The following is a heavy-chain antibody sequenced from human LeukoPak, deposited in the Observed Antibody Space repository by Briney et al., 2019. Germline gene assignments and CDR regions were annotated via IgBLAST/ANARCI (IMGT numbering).Heavy chain of an antibody. CDR3: ARDNSVGDYAWWFDP. CDR1: GYAFTRHY. CDR2: INPSGSST. Sequence: ASVTVSCKASGYAFTRHYMHWVRQAPGQGREWMGLINPSGSSTIYAQKFQGRVTMTRDRSTSTDYMELSSLRSEDTAVYYCARDNSVGDYAWWFDPWGQGTLVTVSS. V-gene: IGHV1-46*01. D-gene: IGHD1-26*01. J-gene: IGHJ5*02.